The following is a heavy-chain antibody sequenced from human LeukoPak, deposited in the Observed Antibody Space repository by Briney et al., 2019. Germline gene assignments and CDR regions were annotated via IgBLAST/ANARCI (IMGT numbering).Heavy chain of an antibody. CDR2: IYYSGST. V-gene: IGHV4-59*01. D-gene: IGHD5-18*01. CDR1: GGSISSYY. CDR3: ARGSRIQPWLRAAFDI. Sequence: SETLSLTCTVSGGSISSYYWSWIRQPPGKGLEWIGYIYYSGSTNYNPSLKSRVTISVDTSKNQFSLKLSSVTAADTAVYYCARGSRIQPWLRAAFDIWAQGTMVTVSS. J-gene: IGHJ3*02.